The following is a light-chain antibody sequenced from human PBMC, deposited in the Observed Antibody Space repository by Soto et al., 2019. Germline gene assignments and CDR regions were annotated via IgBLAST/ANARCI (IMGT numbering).Light chain of an antibody. Sequence: DIVLTQSPGTLSLSPGERATLSCRASQSVSSSYLAWYQQKPGQAHRLLIYGASSRATGIPDRFSGSGSGTDFTLTISRLEPEDFAVYYCQQYGSSPFLTFGGGTKVEIK. CDR1: QSVSSSY. CDR3: QQYGSSPFLT. J-gene: IGKJ4*01. CDR2: GAS. V-gene: IGKV3-20*01.